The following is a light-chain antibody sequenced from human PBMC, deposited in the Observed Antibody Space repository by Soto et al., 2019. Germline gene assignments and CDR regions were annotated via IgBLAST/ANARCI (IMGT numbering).Light chain of an antibody. CDR1: QSVSSSY. V-gene: IGKV3-20*01. Sequence: EIVLTQSPDTLSLSPGERATLSCRASQSVSSSYLAWYQHKPGQAPRLLIYDASSRATGIPDRFSGSGSGTDFTLTISRLEPEDFEVYYCQQYGSSPRTFGQGTKVDIK. J-gene: IGKJ1*01. CDR2: DAS. CDR3: QQYGSSPRT.